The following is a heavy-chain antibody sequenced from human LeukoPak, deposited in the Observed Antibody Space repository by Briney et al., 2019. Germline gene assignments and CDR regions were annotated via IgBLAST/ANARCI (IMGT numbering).Heavy chain of an antibody. Sequence: SETLSLTCAVSGASISGSGYYLGWIRQSPGKGREGIGNIYYTGNTYYNASLQSRVTISIDTSENQFSLRLSSVTAADTAMYYCVKSGGYGLIDYWGPGTLVTVSS. J-gene: IGHJ4*02. V-gene: IGHV4-39*01. CDR2: IYYTGNT. D-gene: IGHD1-26*01. CDR3: VKSGGYGLIDY. CDR1: GASISGSGYY.